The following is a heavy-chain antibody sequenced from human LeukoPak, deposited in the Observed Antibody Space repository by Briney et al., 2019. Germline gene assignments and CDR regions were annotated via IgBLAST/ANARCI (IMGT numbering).Heavy chain of an antibody. D-gene: IGHD2-21*02. CDR3: AREGPTATSIDY. CDR2: IYYSGNT. V-gene: IGHV4-59*01. Sequence: SETLSLTCTASGGSISSYYWSWIRQPPGKGLEWLGYIYYSGNTNYNPSLKSRVTISVDTSKKQFSLKLSSVTAADTAVYYCAREGPTATSIDYWGQGTLVTVSS. CDR1: GGSISSYY. J-gene: IGHJ4*02.